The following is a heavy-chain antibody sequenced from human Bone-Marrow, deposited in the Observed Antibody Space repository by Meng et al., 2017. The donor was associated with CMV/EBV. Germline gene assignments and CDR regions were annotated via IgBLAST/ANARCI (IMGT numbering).Heavy chain of an antibody. V-gene: IGHV4-34*01. CDR3: ARQSSTRRAFDY. CDR2: INHSGST. J-gene: IGHJ4*02. Sequence: GSLRLSCAVYGGSFSGYYWSWIRQPPGKGLEWIREINHSGSTNYNPSLKSRVTISVDTSKNQFSLKLSSVTAADTAVYYCARQSSTRRAFDYWGQGTLVTVSS. D-gene: IGHD1-26*01. CDR1: GGSFSGYY.